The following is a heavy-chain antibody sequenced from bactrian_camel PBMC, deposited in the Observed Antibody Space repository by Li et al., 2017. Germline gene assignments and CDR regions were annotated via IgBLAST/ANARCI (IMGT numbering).Heavy chain of an antibody. V-gene: IGHV3S6*01. J-gene: IGHJ4*01. Sequence: HVQLVEYGGCLVQPGGSLRLSCIASGFTFSANSMNWVRQVPGKGLEWVAVYVGASATDYADSVKGRFTISKDNPKNTLFLQMNSLKLEDTAVYYCAADLGTTTWGTPRYWGQGTQVTVS. CDR3: AADLGTTTWGTPRY. CDR2: YVGASAT. D-gene: IGHD5*01. CDR1: GFTFSANS.